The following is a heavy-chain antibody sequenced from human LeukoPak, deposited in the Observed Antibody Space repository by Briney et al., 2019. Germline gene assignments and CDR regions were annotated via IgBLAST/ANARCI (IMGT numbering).Heavy chain of an antibody. Sequence: SETLSLTCAVYGGSFSGYYWSWIRQPPGKGLEWIGEINHSGSTNYNSSLKSRVTISVDTSKNQFSLKLSSVTAADTAVYYCARGRGYGDYAVNYWGQGTLVTVSS. CDR1: GGSFSGYY. V-gene: IGHV4-34*01. CDR2: INHSGST. D-gene: IGHD4-17*01. J-gene: IGHJ4*02. CDR3: ARGRGYGDYAVNY.